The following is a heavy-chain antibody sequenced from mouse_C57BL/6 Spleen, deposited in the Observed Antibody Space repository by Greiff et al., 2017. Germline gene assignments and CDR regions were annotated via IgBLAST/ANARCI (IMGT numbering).Heavy chain of an antibody. V-gene: IGHV1-81*01. CDR3: ARSRPRGTWFAY. CDR1: GYTFTSYG. J-gene: IGHJ3*01. CDR2: IYPRSGNT. Sequence: QVQLKESGAELARPGASVKLSCKASGYTFTSYGISWVKQRTGQGLEWIGEIYPRSGNTYYNEKFKGKATLTADKSSSTAYMELRSLTSEDSAVYYCARSRPRGTWFAYWGQGTLVTVSA.